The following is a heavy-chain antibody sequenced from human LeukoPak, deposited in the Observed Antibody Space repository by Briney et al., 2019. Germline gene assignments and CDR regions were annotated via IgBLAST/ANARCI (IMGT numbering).Heavy chain of an antibody. CDR3: TRGGFCGSARSLHY. D-gene: IGHD2-2*01. CDR1: GYTFTRHG. CDR2: ISVYNGNA. J-gene: IGHJ4*02. Sequence: ASVKVSCKASGYTFTRHGISTVRQAPGQGLEWMGWISVYNGNANYAQKLQGRVTMTTDTSTSTAYMELRSLRSDDTAVYYCTRGGFCGSARSLHYGDWGTVVTVSS. V-gene: IGHV1-18*01.